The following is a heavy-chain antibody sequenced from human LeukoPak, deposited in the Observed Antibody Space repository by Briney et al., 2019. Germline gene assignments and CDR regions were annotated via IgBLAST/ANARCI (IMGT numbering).Heavy chain of an antibody. V-gene: IGHV1-46*01. J-gene: IGHJ4*02. CDR2: INPSGGST. D-gene: IGHD3-9*01. CDR3: ARDYDILTGFDY. CDR1: GYTFTSYG. Sequence: GASEKVSCKASGYTFTSYGISWVRQAPGQGLEWMGIINPSGGSTSYAQKFQGRVTMTRDTSTSTVYMELSSLRSEDTAVYYCARDYDILTGFDYWGQGTLVTVSS.